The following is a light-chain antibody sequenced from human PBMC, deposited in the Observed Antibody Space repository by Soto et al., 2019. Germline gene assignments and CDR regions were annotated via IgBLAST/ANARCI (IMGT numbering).Light chain of an antibody. CDR1: QTISSW. Sequence: DIQMTQSPSTLSGSVGDRVTITCRASQTISSWLAWYQQKPGKAPKLLIYKASTLKSGVPSRFSGSGSGTEFTLTVTSLQPEDFATYFCQQYDKYSTFGHGTQGGYQ. V-gene: IGKV1-5*03. CDR2: KAS. CDR3: QQYDKYST. J-gene: IGKJ1*01.